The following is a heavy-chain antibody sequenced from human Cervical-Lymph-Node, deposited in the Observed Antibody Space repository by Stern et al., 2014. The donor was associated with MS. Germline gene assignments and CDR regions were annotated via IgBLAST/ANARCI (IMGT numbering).Heavy chain of an antibody. CDR1: GASLSGSGYY. J-gene: IGHJ6*02. V-gene: IGHV4-31*03. CDR2: IYYGTNA. Sequence: QVQLGQSGPGLVRPSETLSLTCTVSGASLSGSGYYWSWIRQHPGKGLEWIGYIYYGTNAYYNPSLKSRVSISLDTSNSQVSLTLSSVTAADTAVYYCARRPYYYALDVWGQGTSVTVSS. CDR3: ARRPYYYALDV.